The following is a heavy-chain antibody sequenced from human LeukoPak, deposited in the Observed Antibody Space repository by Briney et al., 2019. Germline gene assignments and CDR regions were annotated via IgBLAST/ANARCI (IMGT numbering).Heavy chain of an antibody. D-gene: IGHD3-22*01. CDR3: AISSGYMNY. J-gene: IGHJ4*02. Sequence: GRSLRLSCAASGFTSSSYGMHWVRQAPGKGLEWVAVISYDGSNKYYADSVKGRFTISRDNSKNTLYLQMNSLRAEDTAVYYCAISSGYMNYWGQGTLVTVSS. V-gene: IGHV3-30*03. CDR1: GFTSSSYG. CDR2: ISYDGSNK.